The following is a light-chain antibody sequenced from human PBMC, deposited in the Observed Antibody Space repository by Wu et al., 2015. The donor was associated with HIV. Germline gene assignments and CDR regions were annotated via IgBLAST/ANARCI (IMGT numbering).Light chain of an antibody. V-gene: IGKV1-13*02. CDR1: QGISSA. Sequence: AIQLTQSPSSLSASVGDRVTITCRASQGISSALAWYQQKPGKVPKFLIYDASSLQSGVPSRFSGGGSGTDFTLTITSLQPEDFATYYCQQSNSYPLTFGGGPRWRSN. CDR3: QQSNSYPLT. CDR2: DAS. J-gene: IGKJ4*01.